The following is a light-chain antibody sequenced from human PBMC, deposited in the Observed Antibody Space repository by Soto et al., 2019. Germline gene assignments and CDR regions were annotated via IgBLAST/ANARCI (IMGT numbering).Light chain of an antibody. J-gene: IGLJ2*01. CDR3: QSYDSSLSSPGVV. CDR2: ANS. Sequence: QSVLTQPPSVSGAPGQRVTISCTGSRSNIGAGYDVHWYQQLPGTAPKLLIYANSNRPSGVPDRFSGSKSGASASLAITGLQAEDEADYYCQSYDSSLSSPGVVFGGGTKVTVL. V-gene: IGLV1-40*01. CDR1: RSNIGAGYD.